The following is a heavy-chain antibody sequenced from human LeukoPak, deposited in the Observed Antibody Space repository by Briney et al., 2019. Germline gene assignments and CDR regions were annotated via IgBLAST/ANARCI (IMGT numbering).Heavy chain of an antibody. CDR3: ANYCSSSSCHIRRAFDI. CDR2: IYYSGST. V-gene: IGHV4-59*04. D-gene: IGHD2-2*02. CDR1: GGSISSYY. Sequence: SETLSLTCTVSGGSISSYYWSWIRQPPGKGLEWIGTIYYSGSTYYSPSLKSRVAISVDTSKNQFSLKLSSVTAADTAVYYCANYCSSSSCHIRRAFDIWGQGTMVTVSS. J-gene: IGHJ3*02.